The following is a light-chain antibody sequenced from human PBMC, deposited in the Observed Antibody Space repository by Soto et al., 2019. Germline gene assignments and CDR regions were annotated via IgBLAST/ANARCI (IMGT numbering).Light chain of an antibody. V-gene: IGLV4-60*02. CDR2: LEGSGSY. CDR1: SGHSSYI. J-gene: IGLJ1*01. Sequence: QPVLTQSSSASASLGSSVSLTCTLSSGHSSYIIAWHQQQPGKAPRYLMKLEGSGSYNKGSGVPDRFSGSSSGADRYGTISNLQFEDEADYYCETWDSNTYVFGTGTKVTVL. CDR3: ETWDSNTYV.